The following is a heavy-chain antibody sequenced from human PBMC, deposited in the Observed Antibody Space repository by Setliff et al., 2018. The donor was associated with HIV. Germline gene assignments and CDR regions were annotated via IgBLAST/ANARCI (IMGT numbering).Heavy chain of an antibody. CDR2: IYTTGST. J-gene: IGHJ4*02. CDR3: ARFLLVARPNFDC. D-gene: IGHD6-6*01. V-gene: IGHV4-61*09. CDR1: GGSISSGSYY. Sequence: SETLSLTCTVSGGSISSGSYYWTWIRQPAGKGLEWIGQIYTTGSTKYNPSLKSRVTMSVDTSKNRFSLNLSSVTAADTAVYYCARFLLVARPNFDCWGQGTLVTVSS.